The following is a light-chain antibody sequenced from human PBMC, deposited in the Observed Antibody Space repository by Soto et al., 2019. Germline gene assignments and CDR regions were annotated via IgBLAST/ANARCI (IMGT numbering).Light chain of an antibody. J-gene: IGLJ2*01. CDR2: DNN. Sequence: QSVLTQPPSVSAAPGQKDTISCSGSSSNIVNNYVSWYQQLPGTAPKLLIYDNNKRPSGIPDRFSGSKSGTSATLGITGLQTGDEADYYCGPWDSSLSAVVFCGGAKLTDL. CDR1: SSNIVNNY. CDR3: GPWDSSLSAVV. V-gene: IGLV1-51*01.